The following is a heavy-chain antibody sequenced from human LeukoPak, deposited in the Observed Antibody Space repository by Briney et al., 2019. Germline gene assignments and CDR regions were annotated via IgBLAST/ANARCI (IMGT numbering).Heavy chain of an antibody. CDR2: INSDGSST. J-gene: IGHJ6*03. CDR1: GFTFSSYW. V-gene: IGHV3-74*01. Sequence: PGGSLRLSCAASGFTFSSYWMHWVRQAPGKGLVWVSRINSDGSSTSYADSVKGRFTISRDNAKNTLYLQMNSLRAEDTAVYYCARQRGGYKKTEKRRFYYYYYMDVWGKGTTVTISS. D-gene: IGHD5-24*01. CDR3: ARQRGGYKKTEKRRFYYYYYMDV.